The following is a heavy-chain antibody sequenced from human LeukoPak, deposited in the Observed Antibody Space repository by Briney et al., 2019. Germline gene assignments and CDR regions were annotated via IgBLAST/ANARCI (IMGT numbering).Heavy chain of an antibody. CDR3: ARDPYSGSYGNYYYYFMGV. D-gene: IGHD1-26*01. CDR1: GYTFSSYN. Sequence: PGGSLRLSCAASGYTFSSYNMNWVRQAPGKGLEWVSSITSGCSYIYYTDSVKGRFTISRDNAQNSLYLQMNRLRAEDTAVYYCARDPYSGSYGNYYYYFMGVLGKGTTVTSSS. J-gene: IGHJ6*03. V-gene: IGHV3-21*01. CDR2: ITSGCSYI.